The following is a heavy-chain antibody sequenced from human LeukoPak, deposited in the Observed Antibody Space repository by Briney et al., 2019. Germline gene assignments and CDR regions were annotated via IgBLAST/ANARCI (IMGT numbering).Heavy chain of an antibody. CDR2: INPSAGST. D-gene: IGHD3-22*01. V-gene: IGHV1-46*01. CDR1: GYTFSNYF. CDR3: ARAYYYDSSGYYPGGDY. J-gene: IGHJ4*02. Sequence: ASVKISCKASGYTFSNYFLYWVRQAPGQGLEWMGIINPSAGSTSYAQKFQGRVTMTRDTSTSTVYMQLSSLRSEDTAVYYCARAYYYDSSGYYPGGDYWGQGTLATVSS.